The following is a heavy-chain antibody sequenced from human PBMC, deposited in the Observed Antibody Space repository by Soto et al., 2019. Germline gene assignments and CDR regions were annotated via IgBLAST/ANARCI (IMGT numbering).Heavy chain of an antibody. CDR3: ARVDTAMAYYFDY. D-gene: IGHD5-18*01. CDR1: GGSISSGDYY. Sequence: QVQLQESGPGLVKPSQTLSLTCTVSGGSISSGDYYWSWIRQPAGKGLEWIGYIYYSGSTYYNPSLKSRVTISVDTSKNQFSLKLSSVTAADTAVYYCARVDTAMAYYFDYWGQGTLVTVSS. V-gene: IGHV4-30-4*01. CDR2: IYYSGST. J-gene: IGHJ4*02.